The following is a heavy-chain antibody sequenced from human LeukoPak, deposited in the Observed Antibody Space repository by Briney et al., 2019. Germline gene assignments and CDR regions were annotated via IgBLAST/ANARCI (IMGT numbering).Heavy chain of an antibody. CDR2: INSDGSST. CDR1: GFTFSCYW. V-gene: IGHV3-74*01. D-gene: IGHD3-10*01. Sequence: GGSLRLSCAASGFTFSCYWMHWVRQAPGKGLVWVSRINSDGSSTSYADSVKGRFTISRDNAKNTLYLQMNSLRAEDTAVYYCVRGSGSYYNFDYWGRGTLVTVSS. J-gene: IGHJ4*02. CDR3: VRGSGSYYNFDY.